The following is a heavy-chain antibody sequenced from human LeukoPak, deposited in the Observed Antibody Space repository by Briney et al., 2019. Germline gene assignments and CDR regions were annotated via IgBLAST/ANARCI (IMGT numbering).Heavy chain of an antibody. CDR1: GGSISSSSYY. V-gene: IGHV4-39*01. D-gene: IGHD5-24*01. Sequence: KASETLSLTCTVSGGSISSSSYYWGWIRQPPGKGLEWIGGIYYSGSTYYNPSLKSRVTISVDTSKNQFSLKLSSVTAADTAVYYCARMDGYNDFDYWGQGTLVTVSS. CDR2: IYYSGST. CDR3: ARMDGYNDFDY. J-gene: IGHJ4*02.